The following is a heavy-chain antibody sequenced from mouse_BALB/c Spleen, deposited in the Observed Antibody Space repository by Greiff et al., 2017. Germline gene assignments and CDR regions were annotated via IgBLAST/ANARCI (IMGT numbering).Heavy chain of an antibody. V-gene: IGHV14-4*02. J-gene: IGHJ3*01. CDR2: IDPENGDT. D-gene: IGHD1-1*01. CDR1: GFNIKDYY. Sequence: EVQLQQSGAELVRSGASVKLSCTASGFNIKDYYMHWVKQRPEQGLEWIGWIDPENGDTEYAPKFQGKATMTADTSSDTAYLQLSSLTSEDTAVYYCNYGSIWFAYWGQGTLVTVSA. CDR3: NYGSIWFAY.